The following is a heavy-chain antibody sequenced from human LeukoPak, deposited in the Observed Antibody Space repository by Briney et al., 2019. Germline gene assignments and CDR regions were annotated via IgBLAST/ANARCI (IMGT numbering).Heavy chain of an antibody. V-gene: IGHV4-4*02. CDR2: IYHSGTT. CDR1: GGSFSSSHW. J-gene: IGHJ4*02. CDR3: ATLVSTRYYFDY. Sequence: SGTLSLTCAVSGGSFSSSHWWTWVRQPPGKGLEWIGEIYHSGTTNYNPSLKSRVTISIDKSKNQFSLKLSSVTAADTAVYFCATLVSTRYYFDYWGQGTLVTVSS. D-gene: IGHD5/OR15-5a*01.